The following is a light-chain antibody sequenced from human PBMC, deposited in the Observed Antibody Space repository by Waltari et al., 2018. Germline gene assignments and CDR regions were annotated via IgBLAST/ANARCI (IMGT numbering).Light chain of an antibody. J-gene: IGKJ4*01. CDR1: QSVLWNSNKNNY. V-gene: IGKV4-1*01. Sequence: IVMTQSPDSLAVSLGERATIHCWSSQSVLWNSNKNNYLAWYQHKPGQPPKLLFYWASTREYGVPDRFSGSGSGTDFTLTINNLQAEDVAVYYCQQYYSFPLTFGGGTKVEIK. CDR2: WAS. CDR3: QQYYSFPLT.